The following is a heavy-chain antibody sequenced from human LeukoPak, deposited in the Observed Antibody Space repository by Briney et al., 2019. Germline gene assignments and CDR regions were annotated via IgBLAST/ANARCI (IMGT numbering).Heavy chain of an antibody. Sequence: SETLSLTCAVYGGSFSCYYWSWSRRPPGKGREGMGGINHSGRTNYNPSLKSRVTISVDTSKNQFSLKLSSVTAADTAVYYCARGNTQQWLVLRTNNWFDPWGQGTLVTVSS. D-gene: IGHD6-19*01. V-gene: IGHV4-34*01. CDR2: INHSGRT. J-gene: IGHJ5*02. CDR1: GGSFSCYY. CDR3: ARGNTQQWLVLRTNNWFDP.